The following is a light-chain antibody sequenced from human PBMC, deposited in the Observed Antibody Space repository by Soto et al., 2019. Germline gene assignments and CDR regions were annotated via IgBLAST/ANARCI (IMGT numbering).Light chain of an antibody. CDR3: QQYTVWPFT. Sequence: GDRVTITCRASQSISSWLAWYQQKPGKAPKLLIYDASSLESGVPSRFSGSGSGTEFTLTISSLQSEDFALYYCQQYTVWPFTFGGGTKVDIK. V-gene: IGKV1-5*01. CDR1: QSISSW. J-gene: IGKJ4*01. CDR2: DAS.